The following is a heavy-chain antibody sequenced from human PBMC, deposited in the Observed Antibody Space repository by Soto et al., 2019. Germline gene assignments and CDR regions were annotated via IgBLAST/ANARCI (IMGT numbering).Heavy chain of an antibody. D-gene: IGHD3-3*02. CDR2: INPNSGNT. Sequence: GASVKVSCKASGYTFTSYDINWVRQAPGQGLEWMGWINPNSGNTNYAQKFQGRVTMTRNTAISTAYMELSSLRSEDTAVYYCARGGVGIFGVVILYYYYYYYMDVWGKGTTVTVSS. V-gene: IGHV1-8*02. CDR3: ARGGVGIFGVVILYYYYYYYMDV. CDR1: GYTFTSYD. J-gene: IGHJ6*03.